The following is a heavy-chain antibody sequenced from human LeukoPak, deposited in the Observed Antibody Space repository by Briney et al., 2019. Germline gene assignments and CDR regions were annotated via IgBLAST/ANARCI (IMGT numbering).Heavy chain of an antibody. CDR1: GGTFSSYA. CDR2: IIPIFGTA. V-gene: IGHV1-69*05. D-gene: IGHD2-15*01. CDR3: ARDRCSGGSCYGYYYGMDV. Sequence: SVKVSCKASGGTFSSYAISWVRHAPGQGLEWMGGIIPIFGTANYAQKFQGRVTITTDESTSTAYMELSSLRSEDTAVYYCARDRCSGGSCYGYYYGMDVWGQGTTVTVSS. J-gene: IGHJ6*02.